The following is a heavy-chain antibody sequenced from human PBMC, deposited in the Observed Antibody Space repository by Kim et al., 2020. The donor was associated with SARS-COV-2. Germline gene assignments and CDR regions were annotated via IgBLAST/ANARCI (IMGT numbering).Heavy chain of an antibody. J-gene: IGHJ4*01. V-gene: IGHV3-30*18. CDR3: AKDISVAASAPHHFDY. D-gene: IGHD6-13*01. Sequence: GGSLRLSCVGSGFSFSGYGMHWVRQSPGKGLEWVAVISYNGGSVYYGDSAKGRFTISRDNSKNTVYLQMNSLRVEDTATYYCAKDISVAASAPHHFDYWG. CDR2: ISYNGGSV. CDR1: GFSFSGYG.